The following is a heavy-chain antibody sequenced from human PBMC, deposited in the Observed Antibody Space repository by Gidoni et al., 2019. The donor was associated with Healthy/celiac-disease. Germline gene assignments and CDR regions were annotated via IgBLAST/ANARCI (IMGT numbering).Heavy chain of an antibody. J-gene: IGHJ6*03. CDR1: GYSFTSYW. Sequence: GESLKISCQGSGYSFTSYWIGWVRQMPGKGLEWMGIIYPGDSDTRYSPSFQGQVTISADKSISTAYLQWSSLKASDTAMYYCARIRFLEWLSGNYMDVWGKGTTVTVSS. CDR2: IYPGDSDT. V-gene: IGHV5-51*01. CDR3: ARIRFLEWLSGNYMDV. D-gene: IGHD3-3*01.